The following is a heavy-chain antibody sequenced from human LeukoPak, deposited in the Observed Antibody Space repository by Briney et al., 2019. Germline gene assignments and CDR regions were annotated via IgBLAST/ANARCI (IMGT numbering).Heavy chain of an antibody. J-gene: IGHJ4*02. CDR3: ARGGIFGVVIDYFDY. CDR1: GYTFTGYY. D-gene: IGHD3-3*01. Sequence: ASVKVSCKASGYTFTGYYMHWVRQATGQGLEWMGGIIPIFGTANYAQKFQGRVTITTDESTSTAYMELSSLRSEDTAVYYCARGGIFGVVIDYFDYWGQGTLVTVSS. CDR2: IIPIFGTA. V-gene: IGHV1-69*05.